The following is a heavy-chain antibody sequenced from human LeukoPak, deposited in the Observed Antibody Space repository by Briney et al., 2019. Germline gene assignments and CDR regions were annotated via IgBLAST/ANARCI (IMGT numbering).Heavy chain of an antibody. Sequence: ASVKVSCXASGYTFTSYGISWVRQAPGQGLEWMGWISAYNGNTNYAQKLQGRVTMTTDTSTSTAYMELRSLRSDDTAVYYCARVRGRFLEWLNWFDPWGQGTLVTVSS. CDR2: ISAYNGNT. D-gene: IGHD3-3*01. V-gene: IGHV1-18*01. CDR3: ARVRGRFLEWLNWFDP. CDR1: GYTFTSYG. J-gene: IGHJ5*02.